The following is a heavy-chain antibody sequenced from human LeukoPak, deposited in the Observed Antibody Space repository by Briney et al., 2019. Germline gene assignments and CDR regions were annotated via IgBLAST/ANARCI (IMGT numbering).Heavy chain of an antibody. D-gene: IGHD3-10*01. CDR2: ISSTSNYI. CDR1: GFTLSSSN. CDR3: ARVWHSDSGNYYPDY. V-gene: IGHV3-21*01. Sequence: PGRSLRLSCAASGFTLSSSNMNWVRQAPGKGLEWVSSISSTSNYIYYADSVRGRFTISRDNAKNSLYLQMNSLRAEDTAVYYCARVWHSDSGNYYPDYWGQGTLVTVSS. J-gene: IGHJ4*02.